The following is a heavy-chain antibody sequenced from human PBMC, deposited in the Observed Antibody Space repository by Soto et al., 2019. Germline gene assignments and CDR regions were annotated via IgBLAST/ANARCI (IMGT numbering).Heavy chain of an antibody. Sequence: VASVKVSCKASGYTFTSYYMHWVRQAPGQGLEWMGIINPSGGSTSYAQKFQGRVTMTRDTSTSTVYMELSSLRSEDTAVYYCARATQYYYDSSGYAYPTYFDYWGQGTLVTVSS. J-gene: IGHJ4*02. CDR3: ARATQYYYDSSGYAYPTYFDY. V-gene: IGHV1-46*01. CDR1: GYTFTSYY. D-gene: IGHD3-22*01. CDR2: INPSGGST.